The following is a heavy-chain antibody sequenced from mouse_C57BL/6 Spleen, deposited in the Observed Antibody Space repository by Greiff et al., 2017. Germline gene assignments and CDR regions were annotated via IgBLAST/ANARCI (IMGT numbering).Heavy chain of an antibody. CDR1: GYTFTDYY. D-gene: IGHD2-1*01. CDR2: IYPGSGNT. Sequence: VQLQQSGAELVRPGASVKLSCKASGYTFTDYYINWVKQRPGQGLEWIARIYPGSGNTYYNEKFKGKATLTAEKSSSTAYMQLSSLTSEDSAVYFCAKGNYVEFYAMDYWGQGTSVTVSS. CDR3: AKGNYVEFYAMDY. J-gene: IGHJ4*01. V-gene: IGHV1-76*01.